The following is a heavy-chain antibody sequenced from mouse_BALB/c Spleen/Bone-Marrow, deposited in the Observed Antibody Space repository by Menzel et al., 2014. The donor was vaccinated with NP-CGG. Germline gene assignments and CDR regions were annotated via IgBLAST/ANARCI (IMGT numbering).Heavy chain of an antibody. CDR1: GFTFSDYY. V-gene: IGHV5-4*02. CDR2: ISDGGSYT. J-gene: IGHJ4*01. CDR3: ARDGNYYVMDY. D-gene: IGHD2-1*01. Sequence: DVMLVESGGGLVKPGGSLKLSCAASGFTFSDYYMYWVRQTPEKRLEWVATISDGGSYTYYPDSVKGRFTISRDNAKNNLYLQMSSLKSEDTAMYYCARDGNYYVMDYWGQGTSVTVSS.